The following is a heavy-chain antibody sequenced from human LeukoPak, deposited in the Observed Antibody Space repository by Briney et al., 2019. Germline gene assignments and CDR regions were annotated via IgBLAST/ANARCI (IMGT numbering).Heavy chain of an antibody. Sequence: GGSLRLSCAASGFTFSDYSMSWVRQAPGKGLEWVANIKQDGSEKDYVDSVKGRFTISRDNARKSLFLQMNSLRAEDTAVYYCARDPSAYYDFWNGYYFDFWGQGTLVTVSS. CDR3: ARDPSAYYDFWNGYYFDF. CDR2: IKQDGSEK. CDR1: GFTFSDYS. V-gene: IGHV3-7*01. J-gene: IGHJ4*02. D-gene: IGHD3-3*01.